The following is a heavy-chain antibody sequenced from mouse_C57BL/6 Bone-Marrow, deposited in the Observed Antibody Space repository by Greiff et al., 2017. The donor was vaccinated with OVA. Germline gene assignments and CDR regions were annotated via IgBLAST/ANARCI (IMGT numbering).Heavy chain of an antibody. CDR3: ARWASSYGSSYDWYFDV. V-gene: IGHV1-18*01. J-gene: IGHJ1*03. CDR1: GYTFTDYN. Sequence: VQLQQSGPELVKPGASVKIPCKASGYTFTDYNMDWVKQSHGKSLEWIGDINPNNGGTIYNQKFKGKATLTVDKSSSTAYMELRSLTSEDTAVYYCARWASSYGSSYDWYFDVWGTGTTVTVSS. CDR2: INPNNGGT. D-gene: IGHD1-1*01.